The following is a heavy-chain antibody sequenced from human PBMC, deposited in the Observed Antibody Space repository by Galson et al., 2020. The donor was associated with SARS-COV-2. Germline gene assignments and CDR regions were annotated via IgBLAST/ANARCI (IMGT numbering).Heavy chain of an antibody. V-gene: IGHV4-34*01. CDR3: ARVVRLLWFGELCYWFDP. D-gene: IGHD3-10*01. Sequence: SETLSLTCAVYGGSFSGYYWSWIRQPPGKGLEWIGEINHSGSTNYNPSLKSRVTISVDTSKNQFSLKLSSVTAADTAVYYCARVVRLLWFGELCYWFDPWGQGTLGTVSS. J-gene: IGHJ5*02. CDR2: INHSGST. CDR1: GGSFSGYY.